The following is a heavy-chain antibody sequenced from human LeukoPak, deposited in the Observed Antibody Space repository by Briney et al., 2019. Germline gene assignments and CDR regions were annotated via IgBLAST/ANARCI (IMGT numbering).Heavy chain of an antibody. J-gene: IGHJ3*01. D-gene: IGHD3-22*01. CDR1: GYTFTSYY. Sequence: GASVKASCKASGYTFTSYYMHWVRQAPGQGREWMGIINPSGGSTSYAQKFQGRVTMTRDTSTSTVYMELSSLRSEDTAVYYCARGMLGSYESSGYYALGVWGQGTTVTVSS. V-gene: IGHV1-46*01. CDR3: ARGMLGSYESSGYYALGV. CDR2: INPSGGST.